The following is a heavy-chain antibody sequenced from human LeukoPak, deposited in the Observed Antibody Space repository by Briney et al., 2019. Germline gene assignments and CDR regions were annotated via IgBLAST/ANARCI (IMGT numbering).Heavy chain of an antibody. CDR1: GYTFTSYG. Sequence: ASVKVSCKASGYTFTSYGISWVRQAPGQGLEWMGWISAYNGNTNYAQKLQGRVTMTTDTSTSTAYMELRSLRSDDTAVYYCARGPDFVSDYYYMDVWGKGTTVTISS. V-gene: IGHV1-18*01. J-gene: IGHJ6*03. CDR3: ARGPDFVSDYYYMDV. CDR2: ISAYNGNT. D-gene: IGHD3-3*01.